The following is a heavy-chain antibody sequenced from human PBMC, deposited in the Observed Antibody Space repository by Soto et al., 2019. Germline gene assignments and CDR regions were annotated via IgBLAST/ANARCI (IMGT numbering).Heavy chain of an antibody. Sequence: EVQLLESGGGLVQPGGSLRLSCAASGFTFSSYAMSWVRQAPGKGLEWVSAISGSGGSTYYADSVKGRFTIFRDNSKNTLYLQMNSLRAEDTAVYYCAKWSAVAGFAFDIWGQGTMVTVSS. D-gene: IGHD6-19*01. CDR1: GFTFSSYA. CDR3: AKWSAVAGFAFDI. CDR2: ISGSGGST. J-gene: IGHJ3*02. V-gene: IGHV3-23*01.